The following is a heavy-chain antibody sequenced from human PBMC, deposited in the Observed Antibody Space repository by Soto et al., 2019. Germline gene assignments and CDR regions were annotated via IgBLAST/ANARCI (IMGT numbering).Heavy chain of an antibody. CDR3: ARRGNYYYYYYMGV. V-gene: IGHV4-59*01. Sequence: SVTLSVTCSVAGGSLSTYDWSWIRQHPGKGLEWIGYIYYSGSTNYNPSLQSRVTISVDTSKNQFSLKLSSVTAADTAVYYCARRGNYYYYYYMGVWGKGTTVTVSS. CDR1: GGSLSTYD. D-gene: IGHD3-10*01. CDR2: IYYSGST. J-gene: IGHJ6*03.